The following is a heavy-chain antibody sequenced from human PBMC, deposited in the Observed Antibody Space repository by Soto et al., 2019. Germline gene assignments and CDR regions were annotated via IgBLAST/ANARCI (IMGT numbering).Heavy chain of an antibody. CDR1: SGSISSSNW. V-gene: IGHV4-4*02. CDR3: ARGGSLYDFWSGYDDYYYYMDV. D-gene: IGHD3-3*01. Sequence: QVQLRESGPGLVKPSGTLSLTCAVSSGSISSSNWWSWVRQPPGKGLEWIGEIYHSGSTNYNPSLKSRVTISVDKSKNQFSLKLSSVTAADTAVYYCARGGSLYDFWSGYDDYYYYMDVWGKGTTVTVSS. J-gene: IGHJ6*03. CDR2: IYHSGST.